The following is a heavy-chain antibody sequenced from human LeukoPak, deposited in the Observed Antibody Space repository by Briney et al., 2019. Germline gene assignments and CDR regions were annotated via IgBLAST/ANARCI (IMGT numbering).Heavy chain of an antibody. CDR2: INTNNGVT. CDR3: TKDRLSKWFDP. V-gene: IGHV1-2*02. Sequence: ASVKVSCEASGLTFTGVNFIHWVRQAPGQGPEWMGWINTNNGVTDYARKFQGRVTMTRDTSIGTVYMELSRLTSDDMAMYYCTKDRLSKWFDPWGQGTLVTVSS. J-gene: IGHJ5*02. CDR1: GLTFTGVNF. D-gene: IGHD5-12*01.